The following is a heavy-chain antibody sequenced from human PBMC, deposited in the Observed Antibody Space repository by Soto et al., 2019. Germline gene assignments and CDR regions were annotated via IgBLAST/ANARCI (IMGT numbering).Heavy chain of an antibody. D-gene: IGHD3-22*01. CDR3: ARRGPNDYDSSGYQIDY. CDR2: IYPVDSDT. CDR1: GYRFTNYW. V-gene: IGHV5-51*01. Sequence: ESLKISCKGSGYRFTNYWIGWVLHMPGKGLEWMGIIYPVDSDTRYSPTFEGQVTISADKSITTAYLQWSSLKASDSAMYYCARRGPNDYDSSGYQIDYWGQGTPVTSPQ. J-gene: IGHJ4*02.